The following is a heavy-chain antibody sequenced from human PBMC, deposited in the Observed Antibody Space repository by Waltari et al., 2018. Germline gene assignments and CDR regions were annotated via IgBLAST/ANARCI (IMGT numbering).Heavy chain of an antibody. CDR3: ARDHLAARLSP. CDR2: IYYGGST. V-gene: IGHV4-31*03. J-gene: IGHJ5*02. Sequence: QVQLQESGPGLVKPSQTLSLTCTVSGGSIRSGGYYWSWIRQPPGKGLEWIGYIYYGGSTYYNPSLKSRVTISVDTSKNQCSLKLSSVTAADTAVYYCARDHLAARLSPWGQGTLVTVSS. CDR1: GGSIRSGGYY. D-gene: IGHD6-6*01.